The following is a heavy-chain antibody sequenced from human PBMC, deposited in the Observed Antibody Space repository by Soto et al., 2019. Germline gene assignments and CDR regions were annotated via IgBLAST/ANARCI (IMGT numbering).Heavy chain of an antibody. CDR2: IYYSGST. CDR1: GGSISSHY. D-gene: IGHD3-3*01. Sequence: PSQNLSLTCTVSGGSISSHYWSWIRQPPGKGLEWIGYIYYSGSTNYNPSLKSRVTISVDTSKNQFSLKLSSVTAADTAVYYCARGVTIFGVGIRGYYHYYYMDVWGKGTTVTVSS. J-gene: IGHJ6*03. V-gene: IGHV4-59*11. CDR3: ARGVTIFGVGIRGYYHYYYMDV.